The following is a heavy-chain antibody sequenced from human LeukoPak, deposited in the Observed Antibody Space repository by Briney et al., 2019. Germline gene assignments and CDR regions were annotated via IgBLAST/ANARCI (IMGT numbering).Heavy chain of an antibody. D-gene: IGHD2-15*01. CDR3: TRRVSATRWFDP. V-gene: IGHV3-74*01. CDR1: GFTLSSHL. Sequence: GGSLRLSRAASGFTLSSHLMHWVRQALGKGLVWVSRINSDGSTTNYADSVKGRFTISRDNAENTLYLQMNSLRVEDTAVYYCTRRVSATRWFDPWGQGTLVTVSS. J-gene: IGHJ5*02. CDR2: INSDGSTT.